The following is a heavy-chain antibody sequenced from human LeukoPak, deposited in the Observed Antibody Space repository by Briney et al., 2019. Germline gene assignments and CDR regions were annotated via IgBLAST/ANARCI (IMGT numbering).Heavy chain of an antibody. D-gene: IGHD2-2*01. CDR3: ARDVPPQVLGYCSSTSCIDAFDI. V-gene: IGHV4-61*01. CDR2: IYYSEST. CDR1: GGSVSSGSYY. Sequence: KPSETLSLTCTVSGGSVSSGSYYWSWIRQPPGKGLEWIGYIYYSESTNYNPSLKSRVTISVDTSKTQFSLKLSSVTAADTAVYYCARDVPPQVLGYCSSTSCIDAFDIWGQGTMVTVSS. J-gene: IGHJ3*02.